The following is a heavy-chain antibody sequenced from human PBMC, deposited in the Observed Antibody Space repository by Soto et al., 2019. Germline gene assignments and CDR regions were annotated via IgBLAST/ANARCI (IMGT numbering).Heavy chain of an antibody. Sequence: SETLSLTCTVTGGTLSGYYWTWIRQSAGGGLEWIGRIYSSGSTNYNPSLKSRVTISLDTSMSHFSLRLRSVSAADTAVYYCARGKRFSDWFDPWGQGTLVTV. V-gene: IGHV4-4*07. D-gene: IGHD3-3*01. CDR3: ARGKRFSDWFDP. CDR1: GGTLSGYY. J-gene: IGHJ5*02. CDR2: IYSSGST.